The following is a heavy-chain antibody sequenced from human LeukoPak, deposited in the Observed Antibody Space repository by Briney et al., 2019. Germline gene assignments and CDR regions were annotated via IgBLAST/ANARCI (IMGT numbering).Heavy chain of an antibody. V-gene: IGHV3-11*01. D-gene: IGHD3-16*01. Sequence: KSGGSLRLSCAASGFTFSDYYMSWIRQAPGKGLEWVSYISSSGSTIYYADSVKGRFTISRDNAKNSLYLQMNSLRAEDTAVYYCAKAAYPDRGDFFFDYWGQGTLVTVSS. CDR1: GFTFSDYY. J-gene: IGHJ4*02. CDR2: ISSSGSTI. CDR3: AKAAYPDRGDFFFDY.